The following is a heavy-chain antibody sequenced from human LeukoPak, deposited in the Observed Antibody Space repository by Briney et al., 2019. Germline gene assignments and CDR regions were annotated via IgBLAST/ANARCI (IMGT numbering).Heavy chain of an antibody. D-gene: IGHD3-10*01. V-gene: IGHV4-59*13. CDR3: ARGGYYGSGNDFRFDP. J-gene: IGHJ5*02. CDR2: IDYSGYT. Sequence: PSETLPLTCAVSSGSIFSSNWWSWIRQPPGKGLEWIGYIDYSGYTNYNPSLKSRVTISVDTSRNQFSLKLTSVTAADTAVYFCARGGYYGSGNDFRFDPWGQGTLVTVSS. CDR1: SGSIFSSNW.